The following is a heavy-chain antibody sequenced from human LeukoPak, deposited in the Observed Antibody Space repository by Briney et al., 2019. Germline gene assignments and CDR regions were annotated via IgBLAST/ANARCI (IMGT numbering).Heavy chain of an antibody. D-gene: IGHD4-17*01. CDR2: ISYDGSNK. CDR3: ARDLDDYGDPGLGYFDY. V-gene: IGHV3-30*19. CDR1: GFTFSSYG. Sequence: PGGSLRLSCAASGFTFSSYGMHWVRQAPGKGLEWVAVISYDGSNKYYADSVKGRFTISRDNSKNTLYLQMNSLRAEDTAVYYCARDLDDYGDPGLGYFDYWGQGTLVTVSS. J-gene: IGHJ4*02.